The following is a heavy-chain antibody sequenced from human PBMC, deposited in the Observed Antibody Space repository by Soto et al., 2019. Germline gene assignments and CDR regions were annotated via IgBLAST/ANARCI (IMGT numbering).Heavy chain of an antibody. Sequence: PGGSLRLSCAASGFTFSSYWMHWVRQAPGKGLVWVSRINSDGSSTSYADSVKGRFTISRDNAKNTLYLQMNSLRAEDTAVYYCARDNNILTGYSRGNWFDPWGQGTLVTVSS. J-gene: IGHJ5*02. CDR2: INSDGSST. CDR1: GFTFSSYW. CDR3: ARDNNILTGYSRGNWFDP. V-gene: IGHV3-74*01. D-gene: IGHD3-9*01.